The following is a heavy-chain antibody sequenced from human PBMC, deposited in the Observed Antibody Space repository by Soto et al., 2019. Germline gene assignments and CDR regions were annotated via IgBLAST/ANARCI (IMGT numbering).Heavy chain of an antibody. CDR1: GFTFSDYW. V-gene: IGHV3-7*01. CDR2: VKQDGSEK. J-gene: IGHJ4*02. D-gene: IGHD4-17*01. Sequence: GGSVRLSCAASGFTFSDYWMNWVRQAPGKGLEWVANVKQDGSEKHYVDSVKGRFTISRDNAKNSLYLQMNSLRAEDTAIYYYMTTVTPLEFWGQGALVTVSS. CDR3: MTTVTPLEF.